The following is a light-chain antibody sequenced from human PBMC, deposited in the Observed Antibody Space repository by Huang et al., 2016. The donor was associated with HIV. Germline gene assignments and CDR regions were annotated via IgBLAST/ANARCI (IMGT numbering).Light chain of an antibody. J-gene: IGKJ4*01. CDR1: QSLSSW. Sequence: DIQMTQSPSTLSASIGDRVTITCRASQSLSSWLAWYQQKPGKAPKLLIYKASSLESGVPSRFSGSGSGTEFTLTISNLQPDDFATYYCQQYNTYPLTFGGGTKLEIK. CDR3: QQYNTYPLT. V-gene: IGKV1-5*03. CDR2: KAS.